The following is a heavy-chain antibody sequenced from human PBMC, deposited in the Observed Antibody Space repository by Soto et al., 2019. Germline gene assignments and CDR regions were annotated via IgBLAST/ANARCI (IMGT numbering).Heavy chain of an antibody. Sequence: ASVKVSCKASGYTFTGYYMHWVRQAPGQGLEWMGWINPNRGGTNYAQKFQGRVTMTRDTSISTAYMELSRLRSDDTAVYYCARDVRSRAARSGPYYYYYGMDVWGQGTTVTVSS. CDR3: ARDVRSRAARSGPYYYYYGMDV. V-gene: IGHV1-2*02. CDR2: INPNRGGT. J-gene: IGHJ6*02. CDR1: GYTFTGYY.